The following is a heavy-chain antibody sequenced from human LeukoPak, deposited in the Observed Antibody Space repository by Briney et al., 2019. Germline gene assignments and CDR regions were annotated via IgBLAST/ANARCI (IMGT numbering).Heavy chain of an antibody. CDR2: IYSSGYT. V-gene: IGHV4-4*07. Sequence: SETLSLTCTVSGGSINSYYWSWIRQPAGKGLEWIGRIYSSGYTNYNPSLKSRVTMSVDTSKNQLSLKLNSVTAAHTAVYYCASVPLNGSYSDAFHIWGQGTMVTVSS. CDR1: GGSINSYY. D-gene: IGHD1-26*01. J-gene: IGHJ3*02. CDR3: ASVPLNGSYSDAFHI.